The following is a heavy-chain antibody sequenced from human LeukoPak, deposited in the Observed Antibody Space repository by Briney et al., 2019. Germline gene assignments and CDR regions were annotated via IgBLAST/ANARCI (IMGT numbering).Heavy chain of an antibody. CDR3: ARERVKLPDY. D-gene: IGHD2-15*01. Sequence: ASVKVSCKVSGYTLTELSMHWVRQAPGQGLEWMGIINPSGGSTSYAQKFQGRVTMTRDTSTSTVYMELSSLRSEDTAVYYCARERVKLPDYWGQGTLVTVSS. CDR1: GYTLTELS. V-gene: IGHV1-46*01. CDR2: INPSGGST. J-gene: IGHJ4*02.